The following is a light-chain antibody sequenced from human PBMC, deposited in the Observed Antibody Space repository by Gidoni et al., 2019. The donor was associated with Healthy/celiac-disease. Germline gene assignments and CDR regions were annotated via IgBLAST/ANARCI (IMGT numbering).Light chain of an antibody. CDR3: QQCYSTPGT. CDR2: AAS. CDR1: QSISSY. Sequence: DIQMTQSPSSLSASVGDRVTITCRASQSISSYLNWYQQKPGKAPKLLIYAASSLQSGVPSRFSGSGSGTDFTLTISSLQPEDCATYYCQQCYSTPGTFGQGTKVEIK. J-gene: IGKJ1*01. V-gene: IGKV1-39*01.